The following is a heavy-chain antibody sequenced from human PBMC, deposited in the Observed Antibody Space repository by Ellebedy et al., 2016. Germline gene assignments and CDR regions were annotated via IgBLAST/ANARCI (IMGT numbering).Heavy chain of an antibody. CDR2: VLHTGTS. Sequence: GSLRLSCNISGGSVSSDYWNWIRRPPGEGLEWIGYVLHTGTSYYNPSLKSRVTMSVDTSKSQFSLRLTSVSAADTAVYYCAKWNGGWYAFEVWGQGTMVTVSS. CDR3: AKWNGGWYAFEV. V-gene: IGHV4-59*02. D-gene: IGHD6-19*01. J-gene: IGHJ3*01. CDR1: GGSVSSDY.